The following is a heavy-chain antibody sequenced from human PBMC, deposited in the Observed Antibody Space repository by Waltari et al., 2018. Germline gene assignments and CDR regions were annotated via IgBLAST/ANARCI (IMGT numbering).Heavy chain of an antibody. CDR1: GYTFTDYY. CDR2: INPNSGGT. D-gene: IGHD3-22*01. Sequence: VQLVQSGAEVKKPGATVKISCKASGYTFTDYYMHWVQQAPGKGLEWMGLINPNSGGTNEAQKFQGRVTMTRETSISTAYMELSRLRSDDTAVYYCASTAYYYDSSGYYGWGQGTLVTVSS. V-gene: IGHV1-2*06. J-gene: IGHJ4*02. CDR3: ASTAYYYDSSGYYG.